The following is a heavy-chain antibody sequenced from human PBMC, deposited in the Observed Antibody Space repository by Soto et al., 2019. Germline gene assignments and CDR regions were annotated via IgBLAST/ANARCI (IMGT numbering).Heavy chain of an antibody. V-gene: IGHV4-59*01. Sequence: SETLSLTCTVSGGSISSYYWSWIRQPPGKGLEWIGYIYYSGSTNYNPSLKSRVTISVDTSKNQFSLKLSSVTAADTAVYYCARLLYYYDSSGSRRRYAFDVWGQGTMVTVSS. J-gene: IGHJ3*01. D-gene: IGHD3-22*01. CDR1: GGSISSYY. CDR2: IYYSGST. CDR3: ARLLYYYDSSGSRRRYAFDV.